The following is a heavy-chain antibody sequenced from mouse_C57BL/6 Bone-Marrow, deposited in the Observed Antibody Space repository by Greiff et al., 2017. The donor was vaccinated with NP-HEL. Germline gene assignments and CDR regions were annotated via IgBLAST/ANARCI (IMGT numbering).Heavy chain of an antibody. Sequence: QVQLKQSGAELMKPGASVKLSCKATGYTFTDYCIDWVKQSPGHSLEWIGEIFPGSGGTNYNEKFKGKATFTADKSSNTAYMELRSLTTEDSAIYYCARSRDGYGSGYTDWGKGATVSAAS. CDR3: ARSRDGYGSGYTD. J-gene: IGHJ1*03. V-gene: IGHV1-9*01. CDR2: IFPGSGGT. D-gene: IGHD1-1*01. CDR1: GYTFTDYC.